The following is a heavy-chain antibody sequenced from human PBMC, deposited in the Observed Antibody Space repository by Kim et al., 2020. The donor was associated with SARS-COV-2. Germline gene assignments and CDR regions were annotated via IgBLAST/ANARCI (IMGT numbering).Heavy chain of an antibody. D-gene: IGHD3-10*01. CDR3: ARELRVRYYYGSGSYFDWFDP. CDR1: GGSISSYY. CDR2: IYYSGST. Sequence: SETLSLTCTVSGGSISSYYWSWIRQPPGKGLEWIGYIYYSGSTNYNPSLKSRVTISVDTSKNQFSLKLSSVTAADTAVYYCARELRVRYYYGSGSYFDWFDPWGQGTLVTVSS. V-gene: IGHV4-59*13. J-gene: IGHJ5*02.